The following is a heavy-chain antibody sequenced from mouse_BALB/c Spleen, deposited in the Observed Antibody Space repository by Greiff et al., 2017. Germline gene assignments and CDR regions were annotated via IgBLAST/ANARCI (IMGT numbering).Heavy chain of an antibody. D-gene: IGHD2-3*01. CDR1: GYTFTSYN. CDR3: ARDGYYPFAY. V-gene: IGHV1-12*01. J-gene: IGHJ3*01. CDR2: IYPGNGDT. Sequence: QVQLKQSGAELVKPGASVKMSCKASGYTFTSYNMHWVKQTPGQGLEWIGAIYPGNGDTSYNQKFKGKATLTADKSSSTAYMQLSSLTSEDSAVYYCARDGYYPFAYWGQGTLVTVSA.